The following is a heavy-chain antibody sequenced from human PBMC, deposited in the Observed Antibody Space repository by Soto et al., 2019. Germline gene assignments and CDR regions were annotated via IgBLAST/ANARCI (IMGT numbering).Heavy chain of an antibody. CDR1: GFTFSNYD. J-gene: IGHJ4*02. Sequence: EVQLVESGGDLVQPGGSLRLSCAASGFTFSNYDMHWVLQATGKGLECVSTISTAGNTYSPGSVKGRFTISRENAKNSLYLQMNSLRVDDTAVYYCARGRDSGLYYFDYWGQGTLVTVSS. V-gene: IGHV3-13*01. CDR2: ISTAGNT. CDR3: ARGRDSGLYYFDY. D-gene: IGHD2-21*01.